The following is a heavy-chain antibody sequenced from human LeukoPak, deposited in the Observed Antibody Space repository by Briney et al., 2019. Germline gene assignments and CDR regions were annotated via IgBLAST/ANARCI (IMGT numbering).Heavy chain of an antibody. Sequence: SETLSLTCTVSGGSISSYYWSWIRQPPGKGLEWIGYIYYSGSTNYNPSLKSRVTISVDTSKNQFSLNLSSVTAADTAVYYCARLGSARLFRLFDYWGQGTLVTVSS. CDR2: IYYSGST. J-gene: IGHJ4*02. CDR3: ARLGSARLFRLFDY. CDR1: GGSISSYY. D-gene: IGHD2-21*01. V-gene: IGHV4-59*08.